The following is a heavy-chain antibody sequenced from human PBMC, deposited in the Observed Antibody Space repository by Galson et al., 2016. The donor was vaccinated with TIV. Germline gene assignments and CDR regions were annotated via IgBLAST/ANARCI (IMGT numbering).Heavy chain of an antibody. CDR1: GYTSTHYF. Sequence: SVKVSCKASGYTSTHYFVHWVRQAPGQGLEWMGRIHPHSGGTDYAPTFQGRVTMTRDTSISIAYMDLSRLRSDDTVVYYCTRERGPGYCSSTSCYGYYGMDVWGQGTTVTVSS. CDR3: TRERGPGYCSSTSCYGYYGMDV. V-gene: IGHV1-2*05. D-gene: IGHD2-2*03. CDR2: IHPHSGGT. J-gene: IGHJ6*02.